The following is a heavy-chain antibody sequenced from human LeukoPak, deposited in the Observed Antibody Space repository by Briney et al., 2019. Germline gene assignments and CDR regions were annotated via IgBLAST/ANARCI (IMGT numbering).Heavy chain of an antibody. J-gene: IGHJ4*02. CDR1: GFTFSSYG. CDR2: ISGSGDNT. V-gene: IGHV3-23*01. D-gene: IGHD3-10*01. CDR3: VKVMSRSYDD. Sequence: GRSLRLSCVASGFTFSSYGMSWVRQTPGKGLEWVSGISGSGDNTYYAEFVQGRFTVSRDNSKNTLILQMNSQRAEDTAVYYCVKVMSRSYDDWGQGTLVTVSS.